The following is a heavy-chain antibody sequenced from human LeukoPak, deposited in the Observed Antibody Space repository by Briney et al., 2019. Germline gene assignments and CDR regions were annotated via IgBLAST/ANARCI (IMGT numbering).Heavy chain of an antibody. CDR3: AREKERDYYYMDV. CDR1: GFTFSSYA. J-gene: IGHJ6*03. D-gene: IGHD1-26*01. V-gene: IGHV3-48*01. Sequence: PGGSLRLSCAASGFTFSSYAMSWVRQAPGKGLEWVSYISSSSSTIYYADSVKGRFTISRDNAKSSLYLQMNSLRAEDTAVYYCAREKERDYYYMDVWGKGTTVTVSS. CDR2: ISSSSSTI.